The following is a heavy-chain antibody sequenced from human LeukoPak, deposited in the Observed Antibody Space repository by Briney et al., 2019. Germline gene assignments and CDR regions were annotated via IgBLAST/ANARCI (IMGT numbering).Heavy chain of an antibody. D-gene: IGHD6-13*01. CDR2: IHYSGST. Sequence: SETLSLTCTVSGGSISGYYWSWIRQPPGKGLKWIGYIHYSGSTNYKPSLKSRLTIFLDTSKHQFALKLNSVTAADTAVYYCVRDFIAAASGAFDIWGQGTTVTVST. V-gene: IGHV4-59*01. J-gene: IGHJ3*02. CDR3: VRDFIAAASGAFDI. CDR1: GGSISGYY.